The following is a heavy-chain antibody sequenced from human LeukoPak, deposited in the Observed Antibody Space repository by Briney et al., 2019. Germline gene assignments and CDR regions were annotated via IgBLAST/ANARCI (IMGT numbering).Heavy chain of an antibody. D-gene: IGHD3-9*01. V-gene: IGHV4-30-4*01. J-gene: IGHJ4*02. CDR3: ARGIEGYYDIPYYFDY. CDR2: IYYSGST. Sequence: SQTQSLTCTVSGGSISSGDYYWSWIRQPPGKGLEWIGYIYYSGSTYYNPSLKSRVTISVDTSKNQFSLKLSSVTAADTAVYYCARGIEGYYDIPYYFDYWGQGTLVTVSS. CDR1: GGSISSGDYY.